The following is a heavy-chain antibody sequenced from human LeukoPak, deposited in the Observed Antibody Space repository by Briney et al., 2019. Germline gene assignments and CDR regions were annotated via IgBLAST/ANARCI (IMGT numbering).Heavy chain of an antibody. V-gene: IGHV1-69*01. D-gene: IGHD4-11*01. CDR2: IIPIFGTA. J-gene: IGHJ3*02. CDR1: GGTFSSYA. Sequence: GSSVKVPCKASGGTFSSYAISWVRQAPGQGLEWMGGIIPIFGTANYAQKFQGRVTITADESTSTAYMELSSLRSEDTAVYYCASRAIYSNYAFDIWGQGTMVTVSS. CDR3: ASRAIYSNYAFDI.